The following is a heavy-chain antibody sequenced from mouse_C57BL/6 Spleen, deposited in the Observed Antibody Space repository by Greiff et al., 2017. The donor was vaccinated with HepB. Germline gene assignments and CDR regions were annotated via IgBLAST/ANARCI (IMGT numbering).Heavy chain of an antibody. J-gene: IGHJ1*03. CDR1: GFTFSSYA. D-gene: IGHD4-1*01. CDR2: ISSGGDYI. Sequence: EVKLMESGEGLVKPGGSLKLSCAASGFTFSSYAMSWVRQTPEKRLEWVAYISSGGDYIYYADTVKGRFTISRDNARNTLYLQMSSLKSEDTAMYYCTSGTRYFDVWGTGTTVTVSS. CDR3: TSGTRYFDV. V-gene: IGHV5-9-1*02.